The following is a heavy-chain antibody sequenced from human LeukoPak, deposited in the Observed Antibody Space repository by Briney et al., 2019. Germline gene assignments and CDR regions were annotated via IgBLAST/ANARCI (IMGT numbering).Heavy chain of an antibody. J-gene: IGHJ3*02. V-gene: IGHV3-49*03. CDR1: GFTFGDYA. CDR3: TRGHIVVVTAIRVPDAFDI. CDR2: IRSKAYGGTT. D-gene: IGHD2-21*02. Sequence: GGSLRLSCTASGFTFGDYAMSWFRQAPGKGLEWVGFIRSKAYGGTTEYAASVKGRFTISRDDSKSIAYLQMNSLKTEDTAVYYCTRGHIVVVTAIRVPDAFDIRGQGTMVTVSS.